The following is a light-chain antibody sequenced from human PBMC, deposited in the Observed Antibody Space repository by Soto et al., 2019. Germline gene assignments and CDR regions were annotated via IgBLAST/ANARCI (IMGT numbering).Light chain of an antibody. J-gene: IGLJ1*01. CDR2: EVS. CDR1: SSDVGAYNY. V-gene: IGLV2-14*01. Sequence: QSALTQPASVSGSPGQSITISCTGTSSDVGAYNYVSWYQQHPGKAPKLMIYEVSNRPSGVSNRLSGSKSGNTASLTISGLQAEDEADYFCKSYTTSSTYVFGPGTKVTVL. CDR3: KSYTTSSTYV.